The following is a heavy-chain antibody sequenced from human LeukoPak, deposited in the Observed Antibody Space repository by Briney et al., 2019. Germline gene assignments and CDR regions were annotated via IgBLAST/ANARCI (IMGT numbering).Heavy chain of an antibody. CDR2: IYYSGST. D-gene: IGHD3-22*01. CDR1: GDSFTENW. CDR3: ARGPEYYYDSSGYYSLDY. J-gene: IGHJ4*02. Sequence: SGTLSLTCAVSGDSFTENWWSWVRQPPGKGLEWIGYIYYSGSTYYNPSLKSRVTISVDTSKNQFSLKLSSVTAADTAVYYCARGPEYYYDSSGYYSLDYWGQGTLVTVSS. V-gene: IGHV4-30-4*01.